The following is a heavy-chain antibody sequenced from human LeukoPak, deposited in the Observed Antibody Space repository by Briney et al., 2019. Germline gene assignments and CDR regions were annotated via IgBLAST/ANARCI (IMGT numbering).Heavy chain of an antibody. V-gene: IGHV1-2*02. Sequence: ASVKVSCKASGYTFTGYYMHWVRQAPGQGLEWMGWINPNSGGTNYAQKFQGRVTMTRDTSISTAYMELSRLRSDDTAVYYCARVRGSSGWYFDLWGSGTLVTVSS. CDR2: INPNSGGT. D-gene: IGHD3-10*01. CDR3: ARVRGSSGWYFDL. J-gene: IGHJ2*01. CDR1: GYTFTGYY.